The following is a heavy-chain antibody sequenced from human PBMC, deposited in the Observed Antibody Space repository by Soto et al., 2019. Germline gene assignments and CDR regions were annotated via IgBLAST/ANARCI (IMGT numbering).Heavy chain of an antibody. Sequence: ASVKVSCKASGYAFSTYAMHWVRQAPGQGLEWMGWINAGNGNIKHSQKFQGRVTFTRDTSASTAYMELSSLRSEDTAVYYCASGLRERELSQPIDYWGQGTLVTVSS. CDR2: INAGNGNI. J-gene: IGHJ4*02. V-gene: IGHV1-3*01. CDR1: GYAFSTYA. D-gene: IGHD1-26*01. CDR3: ASGLRERELSQPIDY.